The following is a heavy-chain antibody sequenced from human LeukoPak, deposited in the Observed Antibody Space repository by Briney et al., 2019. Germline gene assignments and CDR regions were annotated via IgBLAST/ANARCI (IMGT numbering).Heavy chain of an antibody. J-gene: IGHJ4*02. V-gene: IGHV1-2*02. CDR2: INPNSGGT. CDR3: ARDPKSGDGYNWSFDY. D-gene: IGHD5-24*01. Sequence: ASVKVSCKASGYXFTGYYMHWARQAPGQGLEWMGWINPNSGGTNYAQKFQGRVTMTRDTSISTAYMELSRLRSDDTAVYYCARDPKSGDGYNWSFDYWGQGTLVTVSS. CDR1: GYXFTGYY.